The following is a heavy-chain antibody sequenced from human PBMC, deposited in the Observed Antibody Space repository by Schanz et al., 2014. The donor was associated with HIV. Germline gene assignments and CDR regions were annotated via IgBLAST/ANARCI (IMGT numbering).Heavy chain of an antibody. CDR3: ARVFGRTYGWPDY. CDR2: TSDEATNK. CDR1: GFTFDNYG. Sequence: QVRLVESGGGVVQPGRSLRLSCAASGFTFDNYGMHWVRQAPGKGLEWKAATSDEATNKYYADSVKGRFTISRDNAKNSLYLNMYSLRAEDTAVYYCARVFGRTYGWPDYWGQGTLVTVSS. D-gene: IGHD3-10*01. J-gene: IGHJ4*02. V-gene: IGHV3-30*03.